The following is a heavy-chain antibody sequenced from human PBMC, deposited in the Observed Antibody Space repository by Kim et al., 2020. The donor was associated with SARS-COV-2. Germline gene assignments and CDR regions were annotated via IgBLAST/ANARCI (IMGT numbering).Heavy chain of an antibody. J-gene: IGHJ4*02. CDR3: ARQTVTTFPYFDY. Sequence: TPTLNSRGTISVDTSKTQFSLKLSSVAAADTAVYYCARQTVTTFPYFDYWGQGTLVTVSS. V-gene: IGHV4-39*07. D-gene: IGHD4-17*01.